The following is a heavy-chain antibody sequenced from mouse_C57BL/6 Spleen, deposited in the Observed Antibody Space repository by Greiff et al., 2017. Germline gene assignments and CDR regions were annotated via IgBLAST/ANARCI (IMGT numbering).Heavy chain of an antibody. D-gene: IGHD1-1*01. CDR1: GYTFTGYW. Sequence: VQLQQSGAELMKPGASVKLSCKATGYTFTGYWIEWVKQRPGHGLEWIGEILPGSGSTHYNEKFKGKATFTADTSSNTAYMQLSSLTTEDSAIYYCARGDGSSYGYFDVWGTGTTVTVSS. V-gene: IGHV1-9*01. CDR3: ARGDGSSYGYFDV. CDR2: ILPGSGST. J-gene: IGHJ1*03.